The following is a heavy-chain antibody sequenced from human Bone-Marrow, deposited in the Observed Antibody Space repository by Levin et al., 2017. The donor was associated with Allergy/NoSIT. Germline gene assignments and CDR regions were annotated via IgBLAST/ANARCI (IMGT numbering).Heavy chain of an antibody. CDR1: GFTISNNY. CDR3: ARLDFNYGSYY. V-gene: IGHV3-66*04. CDR2: IYSFGST. D-gene: IGHD3-10*01. Sequence: RASVKVSCVVSGFTISNNYMSWVRQASGKGLEWVAVIYSFGSTNYADSVKGRFTISRANSENTLYLQMNSLRAEDTAIYYCARLDFNYGSYYWGQGTLVTVSS. J-gene: IGHJ4*02.